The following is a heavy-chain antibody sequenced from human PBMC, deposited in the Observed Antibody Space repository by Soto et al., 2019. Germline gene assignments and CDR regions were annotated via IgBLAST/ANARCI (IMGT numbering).Heavy chain of an antibody. J-gene: IGHJ6*02. CDR1: GGTLNSYA. D-gene: IGHD1-1*01. Sequence: QVQLVQSGVEVKKPGSSVKVSCKASGGTLNSYAIDWVRQAPGQGLEWMGGIIPIFGNTYYAQRLQGRVKLTADESTRTAYMELSTLTSEDTAVYYCARGTVTGSEYNFYYYGMDVRGQGTTVIVSS. V-gene: IGHV1-69*12. CDR2: IIPIFGNT. CDR3: ARGTVTGSEYNFYYYGMDV.